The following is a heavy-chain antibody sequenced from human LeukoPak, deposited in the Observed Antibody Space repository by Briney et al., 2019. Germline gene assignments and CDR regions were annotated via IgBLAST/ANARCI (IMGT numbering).Heavy chain of an antibody. J-gene: IGHJ5*02. V-gene: IGHV4-34*01. CDR2: INHSEST. D-gene: IGHD3-3*01. CDR1: GGSINGYY. CDR3: ARVPIFGVVSWFDP. Sequence: SETLSLTCAVYGGSINGYYWSWIRQPPGKGLEWIGEINHSESTNYNPSLKSRVSISVDTSKNQFSLKLSSVTAADAAVYYCARVPIFGVVSWFDPWGQGTLVTVSS.